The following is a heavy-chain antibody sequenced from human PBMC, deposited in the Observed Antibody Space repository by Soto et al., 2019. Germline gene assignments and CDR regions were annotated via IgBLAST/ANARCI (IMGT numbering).Heavy chain of an antibody. Sequence: GGSLRLSCAASGFTFSSYAMSWVRQAPGKGLEWVSSISGSGANTYHADSVKGRVTISRDNSKNTLHLQMNSLRVEDTAVYYCVKIHDITANFDYWGQGTLVTVSS. J-gene: IGHJ4*02. V-gene: IGHV3-23*01. CDR2: ISGSGANT. CDR3: VKIHDITANFDY. D-gene: IGHD2-15*01. CDR1: GFTFSSYA.